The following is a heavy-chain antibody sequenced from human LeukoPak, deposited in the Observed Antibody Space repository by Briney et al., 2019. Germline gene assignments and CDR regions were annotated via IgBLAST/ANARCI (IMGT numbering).Heavy chain of an antibody. Sequence: GASVKVSCKASGYTFTSYDINWVRQATGQGLEWMGWMNPNSGNTGYAQKFQGRVTMTRNTSISTAYMELSSLRSEDTAVYYCARGFDSGSYYGWYYYYYYMDVWGKGTTVTVSS. D-gene: IGHD1-26*01. CDR3: ARGFDSGSYYGWYYYYYYMDV. V-gene: IGHV1-8*01. CDR2: MNPNSGNT. CDR1: GYTFTSYD. J-gene: IGHJ6*03.